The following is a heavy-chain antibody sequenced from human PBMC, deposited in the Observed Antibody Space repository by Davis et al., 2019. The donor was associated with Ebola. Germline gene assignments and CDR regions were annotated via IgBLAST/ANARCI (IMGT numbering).Heavy chain of an antibody. CDR2: MNPNSDNR. V-gene: IGHV1-8*01. CDR1: GYTFANYD. D-gene: IGHD4-17*01. CDR3: ATTAVTTDYNFGMDV. Sequence: ASVKVSCKASGYTFANYDIHWVRQATGQGLEWMGWMNPNSDNRGYAQKFQGRVSMTGSTSISTAYMELSSLKSEDTAVYYCATTAVTTDYNFGMDVWGQGTAVIVSS. J-gene: IGHJ6*02.